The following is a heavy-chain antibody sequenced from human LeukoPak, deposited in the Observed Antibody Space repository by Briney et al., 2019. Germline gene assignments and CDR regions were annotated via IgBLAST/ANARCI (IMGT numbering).Heavy chain of an antibody. CDR3: ARHEYSIAAAGPTSDY. Sequence: GESLSISCKGSGYSFTSYWISWVRQMPGKGLEWMGRIDPSDSYTNYSPSFQGHVTISADKSISTAYLQWSSLKASDTAMYYCARHEYSIAAAGPTSDYWGQGTLVTVSS. J-gene: IGHJ4*02. D-gene: IGHD6-13*01. CDR1: GYSFTSYW. CDR2: IDPSDSYT. V-gene: IGHV5-10-1*01.